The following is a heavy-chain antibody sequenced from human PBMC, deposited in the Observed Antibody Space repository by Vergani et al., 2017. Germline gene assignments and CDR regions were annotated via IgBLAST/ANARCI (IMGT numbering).Heavy chain of an antibody. CDR1: GFSFRNAW. CDR2: IKSTFDRGTT. D-gene: IGHD2-21*01. V-gene: IGHV3-15*07. J-gene: IGHJ6*02. Sequence: EVQLVESGGGIVKPGGSLRLSCVASGFSFRNAWMNWVRRTPGKGLEWVGRIKSTFDRGTTDYAAAVKGRFTISRDDSNNTLFLHMNGLKTEDIGVYYCTTDPRYCGDGSCYWLRDHHYYGMDVWGQGTTVTVSS. CDR3: TTDPRYCGDGSCYWLRDHHYYGMDV.